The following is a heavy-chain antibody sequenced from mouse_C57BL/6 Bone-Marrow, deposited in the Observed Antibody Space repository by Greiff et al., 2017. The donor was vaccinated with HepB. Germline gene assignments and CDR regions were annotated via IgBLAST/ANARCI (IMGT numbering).Heavy chain of an antibody. J-gene: IGHJ4*01. CDR2: INPNYGTT. CDR1: GYSFTDYN. Sequence: VQLKESGPELVKPGASVKISCKASGYSFTDYNMNWVKQSNGKSLEWIGVINPNYGTTSYNQKFKGKATLTVDQSSSTAYMQLNSLTSEDSAVYYCARSTTVVATEAMDYWGQGTSVTVSS. CDR3: ARSTTVVATEAMDY. V-gene: IGHV1-39*01. D-gene: IGHD1-1*01.